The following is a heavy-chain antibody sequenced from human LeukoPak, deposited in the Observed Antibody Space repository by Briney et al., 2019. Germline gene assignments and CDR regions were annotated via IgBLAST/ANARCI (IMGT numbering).Heavy chain of an antibody. Sequence: GGSLRLSCAASGFTFSSYSIHWVRQAPGKGLVWVSRITSDGSNTNYADSVKGRFTISRDNAKNTLYLQMNSLRAEDTAVYYCARDDWDAFDIWGQGTMVTVSS. V-gene: IGHV3-74*01. CDR3: ARDDWDAFDI. CDR2: ITSDGSNT. D-gene: IGHD3-9*01. CDR1: GFTFSSYS. J-gene: IGHJ3*02.